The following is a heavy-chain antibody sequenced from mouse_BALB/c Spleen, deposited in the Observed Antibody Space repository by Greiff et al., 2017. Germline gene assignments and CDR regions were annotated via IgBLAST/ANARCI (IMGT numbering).Heavy chain of an antibody. D-gene: IGHD2-1*01. CDR2: IDPSDSET. CDR3: ARVYYGNSDY. J-gene: IGHJ2*01. CDR1: GYSFTSYW. V-gene: IGHV1S127*01. Sequence: QVQLQQSGPQLVMPGASVKISCKASGYSFTSYWMHWVKQRPGQGLEWIGMIDPSDSETRLNQKFKDKATLTVDKSSSTAYMQLSSPTSEDSAVYYCARVYYGNSDYWGQGTTLTVSS.